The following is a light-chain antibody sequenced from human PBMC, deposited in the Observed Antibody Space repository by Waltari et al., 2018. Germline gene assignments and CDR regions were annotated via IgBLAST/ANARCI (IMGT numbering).Light chain of an antibody. CDR2: EVS. Sequence: QSALTQPASVSGSPGQSITISCTGTSSDVGIYNLVSSYQQHPGKAPKLMIYEVSKRPSGVSNRFSGSKSGNTASLTISGLQAEDEADYYCCSYAGSSSNWVFGGGTKLTVL. CDR3: CSYAGSSSNWV. J-gene: IGLJ3*02. CDR1: SSDVGIYNL. V-gene: IGLV2-23*02.